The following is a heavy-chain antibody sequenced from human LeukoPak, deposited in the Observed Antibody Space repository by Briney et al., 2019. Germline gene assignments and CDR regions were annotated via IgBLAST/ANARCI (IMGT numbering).Heavy chain of an antibody. CDR2: VVGDGGGI. CDR1: GFTFGTYA. V-gene: IGHV3-23*01. Sequence: GGSLRLSCAPSGFTFGTYAMNWVRQAPGKGLERVAVVVGDGGGIHYADSVKGRFTISRDNSQNTLYLQMNDLRADDTATYFCAKDRTPDGYYSIDFWGQGTLVTVSS. J-gene: IGHJ4*02. CDR3: AKDRTPDGYYSIDF. D-gene: IGHD2-21*02.